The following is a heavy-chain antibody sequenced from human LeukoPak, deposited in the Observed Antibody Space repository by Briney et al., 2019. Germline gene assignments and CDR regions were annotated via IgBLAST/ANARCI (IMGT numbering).Heavy chain of an antibody. CDR2: SGSGGST. Sequence: GGSLRLSCAASGFTFSSYAMSWVRQAPGKGLEWVSGSGSGGSTHYADSVKGRFTISRDNSKNTLYLQMSSLRAEDTAVYYCVKAIPAAWGAFDIWGQGTMVIVSS. J-gene: IGHJ3*02. V-gene: IGHV3-23*01. CDR3: VKAIPAAWGAFDI. CDR1: GFTFSSYA. D-gene: IGHD6-25*01.